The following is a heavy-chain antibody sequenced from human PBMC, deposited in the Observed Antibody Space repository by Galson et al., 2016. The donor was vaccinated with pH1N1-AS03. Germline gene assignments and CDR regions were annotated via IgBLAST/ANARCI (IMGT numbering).Heavy chain of an antibody. J-gene: IGHJ4*02. V-gene: IGHV1-46*01. D-gene: IGHD3-10*01. Sequence: SVKVSCKASGYTFSRYYMHWMRQAPGQGLEWMGVIDPSIGSTTYAQKFQGRVTMTRDTATTTAYMELSSLRSDDTAVYYCATYGSGSRGGFDYWGQGALITVSS. CDR3: ATYGSGSRGGFDY. CDR1: GYTFSRYY. CDR2: IDPSIGST.